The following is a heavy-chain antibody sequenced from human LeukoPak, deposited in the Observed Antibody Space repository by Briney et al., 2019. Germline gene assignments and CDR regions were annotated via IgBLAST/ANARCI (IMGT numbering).Heavy chain of an antibody. J-gene: IGHJ4*02. Sequence: SETLSLTCTVSGGSISSYYWSWIRQPAGKGLEWIGRVYTSGSTNYNPPLKSRVTMSVDTSNNQVSLKLSSVTAADTALYYCARVEDMWGSGFYFDYWGQGTLVTVSS. D-gene: IGHD3-10*01. V-gene: IGHV4-4*07. CDR3: ARVEDMWGSGFYFDY. CDR2: VYTSGST. CDR1: GGSISSYY.